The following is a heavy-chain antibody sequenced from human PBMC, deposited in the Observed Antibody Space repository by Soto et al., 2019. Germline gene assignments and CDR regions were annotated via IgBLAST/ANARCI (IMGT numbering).Heavy chain of an antibody. D-gene: IGHD1-26*01. CDR2: ISYDGSNK. J-gene: IGHJ6*02. Sequence: GGSLRLSCAASGFTFSSYAMHWVRQAPGKGLEWVAVISYDGSNKYYADSVKGRFTISRDNSKNTLYLQMNSLRAEDTAVYYCARDCELGGRPRPKYYYYYYGMDVWGQGPTVTVSS. CDR1: GFTFSSYA. CDR3: ARDCELGGRPRPKYYYYYYGMDV. V-gene: IGHV3-30-3*01.